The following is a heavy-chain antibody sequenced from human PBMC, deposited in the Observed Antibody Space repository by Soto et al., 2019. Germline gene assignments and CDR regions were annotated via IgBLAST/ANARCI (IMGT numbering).Heavy chain of an antibody. V-gene: IGHV3-15*07. Sequence: EVQLVESVGVLVKSGGSLRLSCAASVVTFSNAWMKWVSQTPEKGLEWVGRKKSKIDGGTTDYAALVKGRFIISRDDSKNMLYLQMNSLKTEDTAVYYCTTDPVVIGLVVVSWGQGTLVTVSS. CDR2: KKSKIDGGTT. D-gene: IGHD2-21*01. J-gene: IGHJ4*02. CDR3: TTDPVVIGLVVVS. CDR1: VVTFSNAW.